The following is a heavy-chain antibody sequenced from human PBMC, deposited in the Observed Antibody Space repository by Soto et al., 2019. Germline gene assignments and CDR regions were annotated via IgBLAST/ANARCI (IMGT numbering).Heavy chain of an antibody. V-gene: IGHV1-2*04. J-gene: IGHJ6*02. CDR2: INPSGGST. D-gene: IGHD5-18*01. CDR3: ARDADTAMAEDYYYYGMDV. Sequence: ASVKVSCKASGYTFTSYYMHWVRQAPGQGLEWMGIINPSGGSTNYAQKFQGWVTMTRDTSISTAYMELSRLRSDDTAVYYCARDADTAMAEDYYYYGMDVWGQGTTVTVSS. CDR1: GYTFTSYY.